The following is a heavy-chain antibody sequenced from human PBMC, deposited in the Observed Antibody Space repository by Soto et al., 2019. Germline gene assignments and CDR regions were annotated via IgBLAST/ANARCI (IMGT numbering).Heavy chain of an antibody. J-gene: IGHJ3*02. V-gene: IGHV1-69*02. CDR3: ARPSDPDDAFDI. CDR2: IIPMLAIT. CDR1: GGTFSNHI. Sequence: SVKVSCKASGGTFSNHIITWVRQAPGQGPEWMGRIIPMLAITNYAQKFQGRVTITADKSTTTAYMEVSSLRPEDTAMYYCARPSDPDDAFDIWGQ.